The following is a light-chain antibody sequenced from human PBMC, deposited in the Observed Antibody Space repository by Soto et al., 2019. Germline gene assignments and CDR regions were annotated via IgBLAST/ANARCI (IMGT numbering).Light chain of an antibody. V-gene: IGLV1-40*01. J-gene: IGLJ2*01. CDR3: QSYDSSLSGSVV. Sequence: QSVLTQPPSVSGAPGQRVTISCTGIDSNIGAGYDVHWYQHLPGTAPKLLMYGNSIRPSGVPDRFSGSRSGTSASLAITGLQAEDEAHYYCQSYDSSLSGSVVFGGGTKLTVL. CDR1: DSNIGAGYD. CDR2: GNS.